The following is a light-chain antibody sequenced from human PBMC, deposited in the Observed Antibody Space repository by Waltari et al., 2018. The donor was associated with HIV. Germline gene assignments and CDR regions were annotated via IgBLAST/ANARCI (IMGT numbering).Light chain of an antibody. Sequence: QSVLTQPPSASGAPGQRITISCSGSSSNIGSNTVNWYQQLPGTAPKVLIYGNNQRPSGVPDRFSGSKSGTSASLAISGLQSEDEADYCCAAWDDSLNGYAFGTGTKVTVL. J-gene: IGLJ1*01. CDR2: GNN. CDR3: AAWDDSLNGYA. V-gene: IGLV1-44*01. CDR1: SSNIGSNT.